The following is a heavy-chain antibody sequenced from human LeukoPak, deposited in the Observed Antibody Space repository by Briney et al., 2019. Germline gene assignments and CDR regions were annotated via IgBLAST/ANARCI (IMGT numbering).Heavy chain of an antibody. CDR2: IKRDGSEK. J-gene: IGHJ4*02. D-gene: IGHD6-6*01. V-gene: IGHV3-7*01. Sequence: GGSLRLSCAASGFTFSSYWMSWVRQAPGKGLEWVANIKRDGSEKYYVDTVKGRFTISRDNAKNSLYLQMNSLRAEDTAVYYCARDRRGSSSANPDYWGQGTLVTVSS. CDR1: GFTFSSYW. CDR3: ARDRRGSSSANPDY.